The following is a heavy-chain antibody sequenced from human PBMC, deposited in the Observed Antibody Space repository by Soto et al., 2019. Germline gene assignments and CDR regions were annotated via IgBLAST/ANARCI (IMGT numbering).Heavy chain of an antibody. J-gene: IGHJ3*02. CDR1: GYSFTTYG. V-gene: IGHV1-18*01. CDR3: ASVRGGSHYSFDM. Sequence: ASVKVSCKSSGYSFTTYGIIWVRQAPGQGLEFMGWISPYNGNTNYAQTLQGRVTITTDASTTTSFLDLKNLTSDDTAVYYCASVRGGSHYSFDMWGQGTMVTVSS. CDR2: ISPYNGNT. D-gene: IGHD1-26*01.